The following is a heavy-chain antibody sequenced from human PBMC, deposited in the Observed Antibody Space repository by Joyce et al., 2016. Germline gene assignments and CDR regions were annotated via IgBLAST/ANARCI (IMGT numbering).Heavy chain of an antibody. D-gene: IGHD3-3*01. CDR1: GYTFTNFL. J-gene: IGHJ4*02. V-gene: IGHV1-18*01. CDR2: ISAYNEDT. CDR3: ARARRITIFGVVIPRLDN. Sequence: QVQLVQSGAEVKKPGASVKVSCKDSGYTFTNFLSSWVRQAPGQGLEWMGWISAYNEDTNYSLNLQGRVTMTTDTSTNTAYMELRSLRSDDTAVYYCARARRITIFGVVIPRLDNWGQGTLVTVSS.